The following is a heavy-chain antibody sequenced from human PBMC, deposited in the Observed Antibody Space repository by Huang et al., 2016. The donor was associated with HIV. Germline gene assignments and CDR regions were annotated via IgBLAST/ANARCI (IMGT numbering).Heavy chain of an antibody. J-gene: IGHJ4*02. CDR1: GVFISSTNYY. D-gene: IGHD6-13*01. Sequence: QLQLQESGPGQVKPSETLSLTCTVSGVFISSTNYYWGWIRQSPGKGLEWVGSVYQSGSTNHNPCLKGRVTLSVDTSRNQFSLRLNSVTAADTAVYYCASQHIGAAATWFWGRGTQVAVSS. CDR3: ASQHIGAAATWF. CDR2: VYQSGST. V-gene: IGHV4-39*01.